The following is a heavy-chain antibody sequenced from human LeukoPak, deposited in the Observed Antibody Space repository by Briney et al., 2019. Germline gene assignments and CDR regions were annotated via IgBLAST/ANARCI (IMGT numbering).Heavy chain of an antibody. J-gene: IGHJ3*02. D-gene: IGHD2-15*01. CDR3: ARHRSGGSQDDAFDI. Sequence: GGSLRLSCAASEFTFITYWMSWVRQAPGKGLDWVADIKQDGSEKYYVDSVKCRFTISRQNAKSSLFLQINSLRAEDTAVYYCARHRSGGSQDDAFDIWGQGTMVTVSS. V-gene: IGHV3-7*01. CDR1: EFTFITYW. CDR2: IKQDGSEK.